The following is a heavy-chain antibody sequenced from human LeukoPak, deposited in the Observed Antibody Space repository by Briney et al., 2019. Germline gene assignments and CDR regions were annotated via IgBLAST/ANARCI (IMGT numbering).Heavy chain of an antibody. D-gene: IGHD6-13*01. J-gene: IGHJ4*02. CDR3: ARAGQQLSLLLFFD. CDR1: GFTFSDYY. CDR2: ISGNGITI. Sequence: PGGSLRLSCAASGFTFSDYYMSWIRRTPGKGLEWVSYISGNGITIYYADSMKGRFTISRGNTKNSVSLQMNSLRAEDTAVYYCARAGQQLSLLLFFDWGQGTLVTVSS. V-gene: IGHV3-11*01.